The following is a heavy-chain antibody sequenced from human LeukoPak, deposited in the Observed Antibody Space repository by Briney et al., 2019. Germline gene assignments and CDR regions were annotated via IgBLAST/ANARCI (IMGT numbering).Heavy chain of an antibody. V-gene: IGHV3-7*01. J-gene: IGHJ4*02. CDR2: IKQDGSEG. D-gene: IGHD3-10*01. CDR3: ARESRVVVRGIDY. CDR1: GFSFSRYW. Sequence: GESLRLSCAASGFSFSRYWMSWVRQAPGKGLEWVANIKQDGSEGYYVDSVKGRFTISRDNAKMSLYLQMDSLRAEDTAVYYCARESRVVVRGIDYWGQGSLVTVSS.